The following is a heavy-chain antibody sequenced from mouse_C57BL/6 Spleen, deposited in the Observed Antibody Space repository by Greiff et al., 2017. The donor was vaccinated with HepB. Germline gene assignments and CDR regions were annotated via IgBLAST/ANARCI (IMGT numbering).Heavy chain of an antibody. CDR1: GYTFTSYW. CDR3: ERYHYYGSSYEYFDV. V-gene: IGHV1-61*01. J-gene: IGHJ1*03. Sequence: QVQLQQPGAELVRPGSSVKLSCKASGYTFTSYWMDWVKQRPGQGLEWIGNIYPSDSETHYNQKFKDKATLTVDKSSSTAYMQLSSLTSEDSAVYYCERYHYYGSSYEYFDVWGTGTTVTVSS. CDR2: IYPSDSET. D-gene: IGHD1-1*01.